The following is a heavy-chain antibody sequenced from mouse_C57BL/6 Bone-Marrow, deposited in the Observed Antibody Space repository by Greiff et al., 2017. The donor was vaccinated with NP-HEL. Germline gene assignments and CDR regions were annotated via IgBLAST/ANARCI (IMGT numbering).Heavy chain of an antibody. V-gene: IGHV1-15*01. CDR3: TREGAYYSNYVGDY. Sequence: QVHVKQSGAELVRPGASVTLSCKASGYTFTDYEMHWVKQTPVHGLEWIGAIDPETGGTAYNQKFKGKAILTADKSSSTAYMELRSLTSEDSAVYYCTREGAYYSNYVGDYWGQGTTLTVSS. CDR2: IDPETGGT. CDR1: GYTFTDYE. J-gene: IGHJ2*01. D-gene: IGHD2-5*01.